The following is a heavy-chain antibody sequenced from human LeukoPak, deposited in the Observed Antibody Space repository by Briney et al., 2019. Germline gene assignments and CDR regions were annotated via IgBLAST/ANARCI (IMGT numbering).Heavy chain of an antibody. CDR3: ARGYYYDPDAFDI. CDR1: GFTFSSYS. CDR2: ISSSSSYI. J-gene: IGHJ3*02. D-gene: IGHD3-22*01. V-gene: IGHV3-21*01. Sequence: GGSLRLSCAASGFTFSSYSMNWVRQAPGEGREWVSSISSSSSYIYYADSVKGRFTISRDNAKNSLYLQMNSLRAEDTAVYYCARGYYYDPDAFDIWGQGTMVTVSS.